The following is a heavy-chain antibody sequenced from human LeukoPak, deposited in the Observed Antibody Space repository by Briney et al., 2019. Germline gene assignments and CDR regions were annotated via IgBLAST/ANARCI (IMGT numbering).Heavy chain of an antibody. J-gene: IGHJ3*02. CDR1: GFTFSSYS. D-gene: IGHD6-13*01. CDR3: ARSREGSSSWPDAFDI. V-gene: IGHV3-21*01. CDR2: ISSSSSYI. Sequence: GGSLRLSCAASGFTFSSYSMNGVRQAPGKGREWVSSISSSSSYIYYADSVKGRFTISRDNAKNSLYLQMNSLRAEDTAVYYCARSREGSSSWPDAFDIWGQGTMVTVSS.